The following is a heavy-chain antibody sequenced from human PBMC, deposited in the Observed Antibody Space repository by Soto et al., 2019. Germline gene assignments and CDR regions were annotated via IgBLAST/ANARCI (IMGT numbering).Heavy chain of an antibody. CDR1: GFTFSSYW. D-gene: IGHD3-22*01. V-gene: IGHV3-74*01. Sequence: SGGSLRLSCAASGFTFSSYWMHWVRQAPGKGLVWVSRINNDGRSSSYADSVKGRFTISGDNAKNTLYLQMNSLRAEDTAVYYCAGAFYYDSSGYYAWGQGTLVTVSS. CDR3: AGAFYYDSSGYYA. J-gene: IGHJ5*02. CDR2: INNDGRSS.